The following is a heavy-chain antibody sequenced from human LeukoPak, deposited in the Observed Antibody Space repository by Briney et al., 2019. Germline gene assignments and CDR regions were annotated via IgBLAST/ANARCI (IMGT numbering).Heavy chain of an antibody. J-gene: IGHJ4*02. CDR1: GFTFTNYG. CDR3: AKKKRELRGFDY. V-gene: IGHV3-23*01. CDR2: IGGSGGST. Sequence: GGSLRLSCAASGFTFTNYGFHWVRQAPGKGLEWVSVIGGSGGSTYYADSVKGRFTISRDNSKNTLYLQMSSLRAEDTAVYYCAKKKRELRGFDYWGQGTLVTVSS. D-gene: IGHD1-7*01.